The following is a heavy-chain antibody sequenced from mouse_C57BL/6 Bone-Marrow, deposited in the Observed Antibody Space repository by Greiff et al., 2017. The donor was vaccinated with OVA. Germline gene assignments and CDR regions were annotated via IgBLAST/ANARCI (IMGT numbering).Heavy chain of an antibody. J-gene: IGHJ4*01. V-gene: IGHV1-15*01. D-gene: IGHD2-4*01. CDR2: IDPETGGT. CDR1: GYTFTDYE. Sequence: VQLQQSGAELVRPGASVTLSCKASGYTFTDYEMHWVKQTPVHGLEWIGAIDPETGGTAYNQKFKGKAILTADKSSSTAYLELRRLTSEDSAVDYCTRENDYDYYAMDYWGQGTSVTVSS. CDR3: TRENDYDYYAMDY.